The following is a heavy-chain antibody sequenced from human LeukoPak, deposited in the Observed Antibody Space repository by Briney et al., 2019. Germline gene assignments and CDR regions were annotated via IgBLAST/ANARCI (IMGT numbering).Heavy chain of an antibody. D-gene: IGHD5-18*01. CDR3: ARDWRAMNAFDV. CDR2: INTDGSST. V-gene: IGHV3-74*01. J-gene: IGHJ3*01. CDR1: GFTFSSYA. Sequence: PGGSLRLSCAASGFTFSSYAMSWVRQAPGKGPVWVSHINTDGSSTTYADSVKGRFTISRDNAKNTLYLQMNSLRAEDTAVYYCARDWRAMNAFDVWGQGTMVTVSS.